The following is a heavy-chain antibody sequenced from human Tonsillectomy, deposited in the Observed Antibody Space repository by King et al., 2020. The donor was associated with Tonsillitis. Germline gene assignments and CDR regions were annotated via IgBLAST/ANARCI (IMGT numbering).Heavy chain of an antibody. Sequence: LQLQESGPGLVKPSETLSLTCTVSGGSISSSSYYWGWIRQPPGKGLEWIGNIYYSGSTYYNPFLRSRVTISVATSKNLFSLRRTSVTAADTAVYYCARLELRGMTYFGMDVWGQGTTVTVSS. CDR1: GGSISSSSYY. D-gene: IGHD1-7*01. J-gene: IGHJ6*02. CDR3: ARLELRGMTYFGMDV. V-gene: IGHV4-39*01. CDR2: IYYSGST.